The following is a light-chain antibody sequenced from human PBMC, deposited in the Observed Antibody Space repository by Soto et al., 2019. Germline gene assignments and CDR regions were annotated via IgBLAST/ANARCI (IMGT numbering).Light chain of an antibody. CDR2: WAS. Sequence: DIVMTQSPDSLSVSLGATVTINFKSSPSVLFSTHNKNYLAWYQQKLGQPPKLLIYWASTRESGVPDRFSVSESGTDFTPTNSGLQAEDVAVYYYQEYYTSPYNIGQRTKLEI. V-gene: IGKV4-1*01. J-gene: IGKJ2*01. CDR3: QEYYTSPYN. CDR1: PSVLFSTHNKNY.